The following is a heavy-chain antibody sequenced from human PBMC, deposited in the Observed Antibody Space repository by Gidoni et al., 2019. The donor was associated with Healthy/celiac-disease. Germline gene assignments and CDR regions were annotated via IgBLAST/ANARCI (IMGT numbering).Heavy chain of an antibody. CDR1: GCTVSSYE. V-gene: IGHV3-48*03. D-gene: IGHD6-13*01. CDR3: ARASWFYYYYGMDV. Sequence: EVKRVESGGGVVQPGGYLRISGAASGCTVSSYEMNWVRQAPGKGLEWVSYISSSGSTIYYADSVKGRFTISRDNAKNSLYLQMNSLRAEDTAVYYCARASWFYYYYGMDVWGQGTTVTVSS. CDR2: ISSSGSTI. J-gene: IGHJ6*02.